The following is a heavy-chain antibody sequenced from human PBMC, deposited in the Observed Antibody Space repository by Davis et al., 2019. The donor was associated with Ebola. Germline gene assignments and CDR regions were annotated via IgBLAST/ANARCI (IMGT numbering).Heavy chain of an antibody. CDR3: ARGPRYYYYYYMDV. V-gene: IGHV4-34*01. Sequence: PSETLSLTCAVYGGSFSGYYWSWIRQHPGKGLEWIGEINHSGSTNYNPSLKSRVTISVDTSKNQFSLKLSSVTAADTAVYYCARGPRYYYYYYMDVWGKGTTVTVSS. CDR2: INHSGST. CDR1: GGSFSGYY. J-gene: IGHJ6*03.